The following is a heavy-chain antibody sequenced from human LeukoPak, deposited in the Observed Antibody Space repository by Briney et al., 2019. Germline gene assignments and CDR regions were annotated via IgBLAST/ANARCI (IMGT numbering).Heavy chain of an antibody. CDR3: AREAEAFDI. CDR1: GFTFSSYS. J-gene: IGHJ3*02. CDR2: ISYDGSNE. V-gene: IGHV3-30*03. Sequence: GGSLRLSCAASGFTFSSYSMNWVRQAPGKGLEWVAVISYDGSNEYYADSVKGRFTISRDNSKNTLYLQMNSLRPEDTAVYYCAREAEAFDIWGQGTMVTVSS.